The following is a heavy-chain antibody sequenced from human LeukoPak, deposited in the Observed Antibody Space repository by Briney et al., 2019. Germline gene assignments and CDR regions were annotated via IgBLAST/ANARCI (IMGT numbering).Heavy chain of an antibody. V-gene: IGHV3-23*01. CDR2: LSGSGITT. Sequence: GGSLTLSCAASGFTLSNSAMSWVRQAPAKGLEWVSTLSGSGITTYYADSVKGRFTISRDNSKNTLYLQMNSLRAEDTAVYYCAKGIYGGGWSYFDYWGHGTLVTVSS. CDR3: AKGIYGGGWSYFDY. CDR1: GFTLSNSA. D-gene: IGHD6-19*01. J-gene: IGHJ4*01.